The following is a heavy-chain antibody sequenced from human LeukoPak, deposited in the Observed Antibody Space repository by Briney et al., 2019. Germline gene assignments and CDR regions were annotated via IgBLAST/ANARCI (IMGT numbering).Heavy chain of an antibody. Sequence: GGSLRLSCAASRFTLSSHAMSWVRQAPGKGLEWVSTISGSGVSTHYADSVKGRFTVSRDTSQNTLYLQMNSLRAEDMAVYYCAKGLAAADYYFDYWGQGALVTVSS. CDR2: ISGSGVST. CDR1: RFTLSSHA. J-gene: IGHJ4*02. CDR3: AKGLAAADYYFDY. V-gene: IGHV3-23*01. D-gene: IGHD6-13*01.